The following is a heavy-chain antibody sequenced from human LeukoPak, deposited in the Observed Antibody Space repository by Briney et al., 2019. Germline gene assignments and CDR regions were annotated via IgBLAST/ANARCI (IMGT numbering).Heavy chain of an antibody. CDR2: IDANNGDT. CDR1: GYTFRGNY. CDR3: ARDQSSVTLYFFDY. Sequence: GASVKVSCKASGYTFRGNYIHWLRQAPGQGLEWMGWIDANNGDTKSAQKFQGRVTMSRDTSISTAYMDLSSLSPDDAAVYYCARDQSSVTLYFFDYWGQGTLVTVSS. J-gene: IGHJ4*02. V-gene: IGHV1-2*02. D-gene: IGHD4-11*01.